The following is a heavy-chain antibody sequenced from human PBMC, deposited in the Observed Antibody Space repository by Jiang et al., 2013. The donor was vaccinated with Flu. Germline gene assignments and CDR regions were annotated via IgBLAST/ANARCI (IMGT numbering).Heavy chain of an antibody. CDR2: TYYRSKWYN. J-gene: IGHJ2*01. CDR3: ARQKYYHSSDWYFDL. Sequence: SRGLEWLGRTYYRSKWYNDYAVSREKGRISINPDTSKNQISLQVNSATPEDTAVYYCARQKYYHSSDWYFDLWGRGTLVTVSS. D-gene: IGHD3-22*01. V-gene: IGHV6-1*01.